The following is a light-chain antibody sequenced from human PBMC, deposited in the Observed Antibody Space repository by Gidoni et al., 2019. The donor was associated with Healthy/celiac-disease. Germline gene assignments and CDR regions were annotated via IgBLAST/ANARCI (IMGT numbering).Light chain of an antibody. Sequence: DIVMTQSPDSLAVSLGERATINCKSSQSVLSSSNNQNYLAWYQQKPGQPPKLLIYWASTRESGVPDRFSGSGSGTDFTLTISSLQAEDVAVYYCQQYYSTPLTFGQGTRLEIK. CDR2: WAS. CDR1: QSVLSSSNNQNY. V-gene: IGKV4-1*01. J-gene: IGKJ5*01. CDR3: QQYYSTPLT.